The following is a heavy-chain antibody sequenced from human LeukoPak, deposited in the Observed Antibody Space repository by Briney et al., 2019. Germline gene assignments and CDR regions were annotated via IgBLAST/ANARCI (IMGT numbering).Heavy chain of an antibody. Sequence: ASVKVSCKASGYAFTSYGISWVRQAPGQGLEWMGWISAYNGNTKYAQKFQGRVTMTTDTSTTTAYMELRSLRSDDTAVYYCAREGSAVATYNWFDPWGQGTLVTVSS. V-gene: IGHV1-18*01. CDR2: ISAYNGNT. J-gene: IGHJ5*02. CDR1: GYAFTSYG. D-gene: IGHD5-12*01. CDR3: AREGSAVATYNWFDP.